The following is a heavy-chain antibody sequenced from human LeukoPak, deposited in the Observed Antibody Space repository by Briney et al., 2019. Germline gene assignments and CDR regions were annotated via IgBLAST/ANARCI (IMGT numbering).Heavy chain of an antibody. V-gene: IGHV3-74*01. Sequence: GGSLRLSCAASGFTFSSYWMHWVRQAPGKGLVWVSRINSDGSSTSYADSVKGRFTISRDNAKNTLYLQMNSLRAEDTAVYYCASLPVPYATMGAYDAFHIWGQGTMVTVSS. CDR1: GFTFSSYW. CDR3: ASLPVPYATMGAYDAFHI. CDR2: INSDGSST. J-gene: IGHJ3*02. D-gene: IGHD3-10*01.